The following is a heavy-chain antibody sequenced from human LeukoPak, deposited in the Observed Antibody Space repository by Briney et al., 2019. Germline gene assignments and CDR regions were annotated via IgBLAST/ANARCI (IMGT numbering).Heavy chain of an antibody. CDR2: ISSSSSYI. Sequence: NPGGSLRLSCAASGFTFSSYSMNWVRQAPGKGLEWVSSISSSSSYIYYADSVKGRFTISRDNAKNSLYLQMNSLGAEDTAVYYCARKETATQGFDYWGQGTLVTVSS. V-gene: IGHV3-21*01. J-gene: IGHJ4*02. D-gene: IGHD5-18*01. CDR3: ARKETATQGFDY. CDR1: GFTFSSYS.